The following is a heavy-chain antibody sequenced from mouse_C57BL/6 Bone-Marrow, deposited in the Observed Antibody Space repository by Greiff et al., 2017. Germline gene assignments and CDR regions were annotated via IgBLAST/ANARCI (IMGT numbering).Heavy chain of an antibody. CDR3: TRNLFDN. CDR2: IDPETGGT. Sequence: QVQLKESGAELVRPGASVTLSCQASGYTFTDYEMHWVKQTPVHGLEWIGAIDPETGGTAYNQKFKGKAILTADKSSSTAYMELRSLTSEDSAVYYCTRNLFDNWGQGTTLTVSS. J-gene: IGHJ2*01. CDR1: GYTFTDYE. V-gene: IGHV1-15*01.